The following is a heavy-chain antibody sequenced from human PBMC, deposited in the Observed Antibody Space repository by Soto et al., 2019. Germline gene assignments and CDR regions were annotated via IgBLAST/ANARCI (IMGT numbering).Heavy chain of an antibody. CDR1: GFTFSDYY. D-gene: IGHD3-22*01. Sequence: LRLSCAASGFTFSDYYMSWIRQAPGKGLEWVSYISSSGSIIYYADSVKGRFTISRDNARNSLYLQLNSLRAEDTAVYYCARDQGYYDSSGYFDYWGQGTLVTVSS. CDR3: ARDQGYYDSSGYFDY. J-gene: IGHJ4*02. CDR2: ISSSGSII. V-gene: IGHV3-11*01.